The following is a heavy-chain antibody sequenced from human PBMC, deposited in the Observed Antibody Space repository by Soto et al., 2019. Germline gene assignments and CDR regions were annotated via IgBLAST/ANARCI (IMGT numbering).Heavy chain of an antibody. CDR1: GFTFSSYA. CDR3: ARERYCSSTSCRDAFDI. CDR2: ISYDGSNK. J-gene: IGHJ3*02. V-gene: IGHV3-30-3*01. D-gene: IGHD2-2*01. Sequence: GGSLRLSCAASGFTFSSYAMHWVRQAPGKGLEWVAVISYDGSNKYYADSVKGRFTICGDNSKNTLYLQMNSLRAEDTAVYYCARERYCSSTSCRDAFDIWGQGTMVTVSS.